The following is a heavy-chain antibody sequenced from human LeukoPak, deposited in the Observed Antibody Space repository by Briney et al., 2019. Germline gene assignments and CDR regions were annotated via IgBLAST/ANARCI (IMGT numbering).Heavy chain of an antibody. Sequence: GGSLRLSCAASGFTFSSYAMSCGRQAPGKGGEWVSAIRGSGVSAYYADSVKGRFTISRDNSKNTLYLQMNSLRAADTAVSYCAKGKRLGGYDWGNFMYYFDYWGQGTLVTISS. V-gene: IGHV3-23*01. CDR3: AKGKRLGGYDWGNFMYYFDY. J-gene: IGHJ4*02. CDR1: GFTFSSYA. CDR2: IRGSGVSA. D-gene: IGHD3-16*01.